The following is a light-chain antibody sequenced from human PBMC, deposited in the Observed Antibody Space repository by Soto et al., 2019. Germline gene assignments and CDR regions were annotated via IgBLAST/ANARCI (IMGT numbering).Light chain of an antibody. CDR3: QQCNSFPIT. J-gene: IGKJ5*01. CDR2: SAS. Sequence: DIQMTQSPSSVSASVGDRVTITCRASQNIDNWLAWYQHKPGKAPHLLIYSASTLQSGVPSRFSGSGSGTDFPLTLSRLQPADFATYYCQQCNSFPITFGQGTRLEI. V-gene: IGKV1-12*01. CDR1: QNIDNW.